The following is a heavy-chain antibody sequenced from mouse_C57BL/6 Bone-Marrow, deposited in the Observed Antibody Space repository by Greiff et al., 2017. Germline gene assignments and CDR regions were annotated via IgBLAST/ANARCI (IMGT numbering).Heavy chain of an antibody. CDR3: TPPIYYYGSSYLYYFDY. CDR2: IDPETGGT. D-gene: IGHD1-1*01. V-gene: IGHV1-15*01. Sequence: VQLQQSGAELVRPGASVTLSCKASGYTFTDYEMHWVKQTPVHGLEWIGAIDPETGGTAYNQKFKGKAILTADKSSSTAYMELRSLTSEDSAVYYCTPPIYYYGSSYLYYFDYWGQGTTLTVSS. CDR1: GYTFTDYE. J-gene: IGHJ2*01.